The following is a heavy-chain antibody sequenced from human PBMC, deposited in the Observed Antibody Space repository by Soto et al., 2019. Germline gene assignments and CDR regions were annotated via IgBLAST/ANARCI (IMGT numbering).Heavy chain of an antibody. CDR2: IYYSGST. J-gene: IGHJ4*02. CDR3: ARGIYSTSSFFDS. Sequence: SETLSLTCTVSGGSISSSSYYWGWIRQPPGKGLEWIGSIYYSGSTYYNPSLKSRVTISVDTSKNQFSLKLSSVTAADTAVYYCARGIYSTSSFFDSWGQGTLVTVSS. CDR1: GGSISSSSYY. D-gene: IGHD6-6*01. V-gene: IGHV4-39*01.